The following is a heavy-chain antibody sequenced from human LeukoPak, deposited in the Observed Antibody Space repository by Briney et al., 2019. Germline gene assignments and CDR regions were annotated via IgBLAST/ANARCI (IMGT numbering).Heavy chain of an antibody. CDR2: SGGSGGST. J-gene: IGHJ4*02. V-gene: IGHV3-23*01. CDR1: GFAFNNYA. Sequence: PGGSLRLSCAAPGFAFNNYAMSWVRQAPGRGLEWVSSSGGSGGSTYYADSVRGRFTMSRDNSKNTLYLQMNSLRAEDTAVYFCAKEGGSSGYYVILRFFDYWGQGTLVTVPS. CDR3: AKEGGSSGYYVILRFFDY. D-gene: IGHD6-19*01.